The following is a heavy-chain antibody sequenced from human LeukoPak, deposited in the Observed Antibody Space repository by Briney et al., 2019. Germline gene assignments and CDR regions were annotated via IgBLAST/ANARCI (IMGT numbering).Heavy chain of an antibody. CDR2: INPNIGGT. CDR3: ARDHYYDSSGDAFDI. CDR1: GYTFTGYY. Sequence: ASVKVSCKASGYTFTGYYMHWVRQAPGQGLEWMGRINPNIGGTNYAQKSQGRVTMTRDTSISTAYMELSRLRSDDTAVYYCARDHYYDSSGDAFDIWGQGTMVTVSS. V-gene: IGHV1-2*06. D-gene: IGHD3-22*01. J-gene: IGHJ3*02.